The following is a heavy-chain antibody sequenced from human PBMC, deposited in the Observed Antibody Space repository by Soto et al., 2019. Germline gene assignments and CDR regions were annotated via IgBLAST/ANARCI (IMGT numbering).Heavy chain of an antibody. D-gene: IGHD4-4*01. CDR3: ARPNDYSSSGAFDI. V-gene: IGHV3-13*01. J-gene: IGHJ3*02. CDR1: GFTFSSYD. Sequence: LRLSCAASGFTFSSYDMHWVRQATGKGLEWVSAIGAGGETYYAGSVKGRFTISRENAKNSLYLQMNSLRAEDTAVYYCARPNDYSSSGAFDIWGQGTMVTVSS. CDR2: IGAGGET.